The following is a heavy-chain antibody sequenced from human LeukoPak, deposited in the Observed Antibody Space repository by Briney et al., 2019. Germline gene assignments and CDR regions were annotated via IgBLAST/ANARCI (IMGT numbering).Heavy chain of an antibody. CDR3: ARDPKSQLLLDY. J-gene: IGHJ4*02. Sequence: SVKVSCKASGYTFTGYYMHWVRQAPGQGLEWMGWINPNSGGTNYAQKFQGRVTMTRDTSISAVYMELSRLTSGDTAVYYCARDPKSQLLLDYWGQGTLVTVSS. D-gene: IGHD2-2*01. CDR1: GYTFTGYY. V-gene: IGHV1-2*02. CDR2: INPNSGGT.